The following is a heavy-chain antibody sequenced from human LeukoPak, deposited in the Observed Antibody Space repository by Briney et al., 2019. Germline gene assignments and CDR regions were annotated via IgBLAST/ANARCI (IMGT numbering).Heavy chain of an antibody. J-gene: IGHJ4*02. D-gene: IGHD6-19*01. CDR1: GGSFSGYY. V-gene: IGHV4-34*01. CDR3: ARGVTNSSGWYYYFDY. CDR2: INHSGST. Sequence: SETLSLTCAVYGGSFSGYYWSWIRQPPGKGLEWIGEINHSGSTNYNPSLKSRVTISVDTSKNQFSLKLSSVTAADTAVYYCARGVTNSSGWYYYFDYWGQGTLVTVS.